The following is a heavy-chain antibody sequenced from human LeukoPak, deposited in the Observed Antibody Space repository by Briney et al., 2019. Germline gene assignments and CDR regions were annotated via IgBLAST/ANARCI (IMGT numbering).Heavy chain of an antibody. CDR3: ARVLQSRQWPYCSGGSCYSGYFDY. D-gene: IGHD2-15*01. CDR1: VGSISSGSYY. CDR2: IYTSGST. J-gene: IGHJ4*02. Sequence: SQTLSLTCTVSVGSISSGSYYWSWIRQPAGKGLEWIGRIYTSGSTNYNPSLKSRVTISVDTSKNQFSLKLSSVTAADTAVYYCARVLQSRQWPYCSGGSCYSGYFDYWGQGTLVTVSS. V-gene: IGHV4-61*02.